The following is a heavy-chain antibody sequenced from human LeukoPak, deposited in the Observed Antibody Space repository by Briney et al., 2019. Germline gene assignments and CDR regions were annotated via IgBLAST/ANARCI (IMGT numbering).Heavy chain of an antibody. J-gene: IGHJ3*02. CDR2: IFYIGST. V-gene: IGHV4-59*11. D-gene: IGHD3-22*01. CDR1: GGSISSHY. Sequence: PSGTLSLTCTVSGGSISSHYWSWIRQPPGKGLEWIGYIFYIGSTNYNPSLKSRVTISVDTSKNQFSLKLTSVTAADTAVYYCAREISLTVGGGAFDIWGQGTMVTVSS. CDR3: AREISLTVGGGAFDI.